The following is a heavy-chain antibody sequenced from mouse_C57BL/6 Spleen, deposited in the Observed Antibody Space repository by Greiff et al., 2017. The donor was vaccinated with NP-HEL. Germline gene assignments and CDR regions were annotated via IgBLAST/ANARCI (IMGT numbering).Heavy chain of an antibody. CDR3: ARLLRVSYAMDY. Sequence: QVHVKQPGAELVKPGASVKLSCKASGYTFTSYWMQWVKQRPGQGLEWIGEIDPSDSYTNYNQKFKGKATLTVDTSSSTAYMQLSSLTSEDSAVYYCARLLRVSYAMDYWGQGTSVTVSS. D-gene: IGHD1-1*01. J-gene: IGHJ4*01. CDR2: IDPSDSYT. CDR1: GYTFTSYW. V-gene: IGHV1-50*01.